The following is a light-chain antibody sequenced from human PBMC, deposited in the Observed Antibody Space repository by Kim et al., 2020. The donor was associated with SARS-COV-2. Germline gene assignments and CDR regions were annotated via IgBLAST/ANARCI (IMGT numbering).Light chain of an antibody. CDR2: WAS. V-gene: IGKV4-1*01. J-gene: IGKJ1*01. CDR3: QQYYSTPQT. CDR1: RSVLHSSNNKNY. Sequence: ATSNCKSSRSVLHSSNNKNYLAWYQQKPGQPPKLLIYWASTRESGVPDRFSGSGSGTDFTLTINSLQAEDVAVYYCQQYYSTPQTFGQGTKVDIK.